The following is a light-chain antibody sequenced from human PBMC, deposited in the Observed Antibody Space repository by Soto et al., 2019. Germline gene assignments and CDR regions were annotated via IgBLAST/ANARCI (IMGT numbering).Light chain of an antibody. CDR3: QSYDSSLSGVV. J-gene: IGLJ2*01. CDR2: GNS. Sequence: QSVLTQPPSVSGAPGRRVTISCTGSSSNIGAGYDVHWYHQLPGTAPKLLISGNSNRPSGVPDRFSGSKSGTSASLAITGLQAEDEADYYCQSYDSSLSGVVFGGGTKLPVL. CDR1: SSNIGAGYD. V-gene: IGLV1-40*01.